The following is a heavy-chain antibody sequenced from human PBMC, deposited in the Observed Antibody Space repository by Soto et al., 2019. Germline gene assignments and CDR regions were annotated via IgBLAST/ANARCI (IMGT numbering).Heavy chain of an antibody. CDR1: GFTFSSYS. CDR2: ISSSSSYI. J-gene: IGHJ4*02. Sequence: EVQLVESGGGLVKPGGSLRLSCAASGFTFSSYSMNWVRQAPGKGLEWVSSISSSSSYIYYADSVKGRFTISRDNAKNSLYLQMNSLRAEDTAVYYCARGLRLGDLSFVYWGQGTLVTVSS. D-gene: IGHD3-16*02. CDR3: ARGLRLGDLSFVY. V-gene: IGHV3-21*01.